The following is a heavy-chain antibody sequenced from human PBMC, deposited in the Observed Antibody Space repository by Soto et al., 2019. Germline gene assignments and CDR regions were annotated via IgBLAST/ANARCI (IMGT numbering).Heavy chain of an antibody. J-gene: IGHJ6*02. CDR1: GFDASVNY. CDR3: VRENYYYGMDV. Sequence: GGSLRLSCAASGFDASVNYMTWVRQAPGKGLEWVSVITGGDNTFYADSVKGRFTISRDNSKNTLYLQMNSLRVEDTAMYYCVRENYYYGMDVWGQGTAVTV. CDR2: ITGGDNT. V-gene: IGHV3-66*01.